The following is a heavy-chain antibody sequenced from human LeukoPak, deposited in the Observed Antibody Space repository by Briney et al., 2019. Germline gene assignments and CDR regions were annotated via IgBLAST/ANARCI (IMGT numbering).Heavy chain of an antibody. CDR1: GVPISSRSYY. V-gene: IGHV4-39*07. J-gene: IGHJ4*02. CDR3: ARVGKYYYGSGSYPFDY. CDR2: IYYSGST. Sequence: SETLSLTCSVSGVPISSRSYYWGWIRQPPGKGLEWIGSIYYSGSTYYNPSLKSRVTISVDTSKNQFSLKLSSVTAADTAVYYCARVGKYYYGSGSYPFDYWGQGTLVTVSS. D-gene: IGHD3-10*01.